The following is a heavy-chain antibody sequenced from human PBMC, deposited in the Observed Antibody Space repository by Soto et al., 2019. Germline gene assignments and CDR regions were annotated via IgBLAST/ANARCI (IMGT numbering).Heavy chain of an antibody. Sequence: EVQLLESAGGLVQPGGSLRLSCVVSGLTFSRADLSWVRQPPGKGLEWVSASGGRELSTHYVASVKGRFTISRDSSKNTLLSQMNSLSAEDTGVYFCVTHSGNYWGQGTLVTVSS. V-gene: IGHV3-23*01. J-gene: IGHJ4*02. CDR3: VTHSGNY. CDR1: GLTFSRAD. CDR2: SGGRELST. D-gene: IGHD3-10*01.